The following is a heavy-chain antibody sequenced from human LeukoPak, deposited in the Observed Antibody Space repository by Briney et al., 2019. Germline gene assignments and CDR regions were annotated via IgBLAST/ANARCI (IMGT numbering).Heavy chain of an antibody. J-gene: IGHJ1*01. CDR2: IYYSGST. V-gene: IGHV4-59*01. Sequence: SGTLSLTCTVSGGSISSYYWSWIRQPPGKGLEWIGYIYYSGSTNYNPSLKSRVTISVDTSKNQFSLKLSSVTAADTAVYYCAITVYGGNRAEYFQHWGQGTLVTVSS. CDR3: AITVYGGNRAEYFQH. CDR1: GGSISSYY. D-gene: IGHD4-23*01.